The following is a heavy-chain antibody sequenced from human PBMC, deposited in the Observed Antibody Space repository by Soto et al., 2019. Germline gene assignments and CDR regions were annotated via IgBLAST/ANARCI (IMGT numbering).Heavy chain of an antibody. CDR3: VGEIEVDY. CDR1: CGSISSSSYY. J-gene: IGHJ4*02. Sequence: SETLSLTCTVSCGSISSSSYYWGWIRQPPGKGLEWIGSIYYSGSTYYNPSLKSRVTISVDTSKNQFSLKLSSVTAADTAVYYCVGEIEVDYWGQGTLVTVSS. D-gene: IGHD3-10*01. V-gene: IGHV4-39*01. CDR2: IYYSGST.